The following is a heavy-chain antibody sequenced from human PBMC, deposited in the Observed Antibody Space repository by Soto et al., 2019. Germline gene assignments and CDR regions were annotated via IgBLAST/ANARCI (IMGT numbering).Heavy chain of an antibody. CDR2: ISAYNGNT. J-gene: IGHJ5*02. V-gene: IGHV1-18*01. D-gene: IGHD2-15*01. CDR3: ARGGYCSGGSCYQNWFDP. Sequence: ASVKVSCKASGYTFTSYGISWVRQAPGQGLEWMGWISAYNGNTNYAQKLQGRVTMTTDTSTSTAYMELRSLRSNDTAVYYCARGGYCSGGSCYQNWFDPWGQGSLVTVSS. CDR1: GYTFTSYG.